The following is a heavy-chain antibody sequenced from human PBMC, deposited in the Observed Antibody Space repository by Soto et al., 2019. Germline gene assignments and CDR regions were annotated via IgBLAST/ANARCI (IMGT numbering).Heavy chain of an antibody. CDR1: GFTFSSYW. CDR2: INSDGSST. J-gene: IGHJ4*02. CDR3: AIGGRYGTLSPFDY. V-gene: IGHV3-74*01. D-gene: IGHD5-18*01. Sequence: EVQLVESGGGLVQPGGSLRLSCAASGFTFSSYWMHWVRQAPGKGLVWVSRINSDGSSTSYADSEKGRFTISRDNAKNTLYLQMNSLRAEDTAVYYCAIGGRYGTLSPFDYWGQGTLVTVSS.